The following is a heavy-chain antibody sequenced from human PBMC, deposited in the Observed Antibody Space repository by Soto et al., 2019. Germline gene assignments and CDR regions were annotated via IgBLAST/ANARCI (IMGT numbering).Heavy chain of an antibody. CDR1: GFTFSSYA. Sequence: GGSLRLSCAASGFTFSSYAMHWVRQAPGKGLEWVAVISYDGSNKYYADSVKGRFTISRDNSKNTLYLQMNSLRAEDTAVYYCAREVAGPKIYYYYYGMDVWGQGTTVTVSS. J-gene: IGHJ6*02. V-gene: IGHV3-30-3*01. D-gene: IGHD6-19*01. CDR3: AREVAGPKIYYYYYGMDV. CDR2: ISYDGSNK.